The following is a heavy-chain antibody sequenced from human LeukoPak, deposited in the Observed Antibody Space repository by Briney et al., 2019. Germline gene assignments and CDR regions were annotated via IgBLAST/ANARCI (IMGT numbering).Heavy chain of an antibody. V-gene: IGHV1-2*02. J-gene: IGHJ4*02. CDR2: INPNSGGT. CDR1: GYTFTGYY. CDR3: ARDGSGSYYPKEFDY. D-gene: IGHD3-10*01. Sequence: ASVKVSCKASGYTFTGYYMHWVRQAPGQGLEWMGWINPNSGGTNYAQKSQGRATMTRDTSISTAYMELSRLRSDDTAVYYCARDGSGSYYPKEFDYWGQGKLVTVSS.